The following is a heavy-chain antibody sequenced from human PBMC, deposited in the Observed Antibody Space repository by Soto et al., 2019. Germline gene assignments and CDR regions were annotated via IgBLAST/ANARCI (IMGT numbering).Heavy chain of an antibody. CDR3: ERDRGFCPDRSCSRRLVFDI. D-gene: IGHD2-21*01. J-gene: IGHJ3*02. CDR2: LWFDGSNK. V-gene: IGHV3-33*01. Sequence: QVQLVESGGGVVQPGRSLRVSCAASGFTFSSYGMHWVRQAPGKGLEWVALLWFDGSNKFYADSVKGRFTISRDNSKNXXSXXRHGLRAEETAVSYCERDRGFCPDRSCSRRLVFDIWGHGTMVTVSS. CDR1: GFTFSSYG.